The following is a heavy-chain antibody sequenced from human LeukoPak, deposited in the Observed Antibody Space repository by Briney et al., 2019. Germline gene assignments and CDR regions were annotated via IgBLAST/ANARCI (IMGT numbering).Heavy chain of an antibody. CDR3: SRQAMDCSSTSCHFYYYYIDV. CDR1: GFTFSSYS. D-gene: IGHD2-2*01. CDR2: ISSSSSYI. J-gene: IGHJ6*03. V-gene: IGHV3-21*04. Sequence: GGSLRLSCAASGFTFSSYSMNWVRQAPGKGLEWVSSISSSSSYIYYADSVEGRFTISRDNAKNSLYLQMNSLKTEDTAVYYCSRQAMDCSSTSCHFYYYYIDVWGKGTTVTVSS.